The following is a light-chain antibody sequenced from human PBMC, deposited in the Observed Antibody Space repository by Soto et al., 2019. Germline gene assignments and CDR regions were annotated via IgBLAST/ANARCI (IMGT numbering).Light chain of an antibody. CDR2: EVS. CDR3: CSYAGSVV. Sequence: QSVLTQPASVSGSPGQSITISCTGTSSDVGSYNLVSWYQQHPGKAPKLMIYEVSKRPSGVSNRFSGSKSGNTASLTISELQAEDEADYYCCSYAGSVVFGGGTKLTVL. V-gene: IGLV2-23*02. J-gene: IGLJ2*01. CDR1: SSDVGSYNL.